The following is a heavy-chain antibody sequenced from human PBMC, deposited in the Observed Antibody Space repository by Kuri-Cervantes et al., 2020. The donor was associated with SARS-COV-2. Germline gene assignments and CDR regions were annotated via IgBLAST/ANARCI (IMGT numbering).Heavy chain of an antibody. CDR3: ASDDRGAFDI. J-gene: IGHJ3*02. CDR2: ISNSGSSI. Sequence: GESLKISCVASEFTFSSYEMNWVRQAPGKGLEWVSYISNSGSSIYYADSVKGRFTISRDNAKNTLYLQMNSLRAEDTAVYYCASDDRGAFDIWGQGTMVTVSS. CDR1: EFTFSSYE. V-gene: IGHV3-48*03.